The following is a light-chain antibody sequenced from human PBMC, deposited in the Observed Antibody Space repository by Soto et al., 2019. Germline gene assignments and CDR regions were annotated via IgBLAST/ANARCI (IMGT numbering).Light chain of an antibody. CDR3: QQYGRSSTYT. V-gene: IGKV3-20*01. Sequence: EIVLTQSPGTLSLSPGERATLSCRASQSVSSSYLAWYQQKPGQAPRLLIYGASSRATGIPDRFSGSGSGTDFTLTISRLEPEDFAVYYCQQYGRSSTYTFGQGTKVDIK. CDR2: GAS. J-gene: IGKJ2*01. CDR1: QSVSSSY.